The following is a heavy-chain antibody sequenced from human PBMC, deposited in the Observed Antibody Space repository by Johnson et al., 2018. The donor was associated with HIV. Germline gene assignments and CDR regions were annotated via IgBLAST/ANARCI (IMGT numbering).Heavy chain of an antibody. CDR2: ISSSGNTI. CDR1: GITFSDYY. D-gene: IGHD6-13*01. V-gene: IGHV3-11*04. J-gene: IGHJ3*02. Sequence: QVQLVESGGGVVQPGRSQRLSCAPSGITFSDYYMSWIRQAPGKGLEWVSYISSSGNTIYYADSVKGRVTISRDNAKKSLYLQMNSLRAEDTAVYYCAKCPSVSTCDAFDIWGQGTMVTVSS. CDR3: AKCPSVSTCDAFDI.